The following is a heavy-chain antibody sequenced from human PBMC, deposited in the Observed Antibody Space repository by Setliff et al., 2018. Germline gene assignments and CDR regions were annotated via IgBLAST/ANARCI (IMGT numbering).Heavy chain of an antibody. CDR3: ARDKSPTGVLPQWYFDL. J-gene: IGHJ2*01. D-gene: IGHD7-27*01. CDR1: GYTFTSYG. V-gene: IGHV1-46*01. CDR2: INPSGGST. Sequence: ASVKVSCKASGYTFTSYGISWVRQAPGQGLEWMGWINPSGGSTSYAQKFQGRVTMTRDTSTSTVYMELSSLRSEDTAVYYCARDKSPTGVLPQWYFDLWGRGTLVTVSS.